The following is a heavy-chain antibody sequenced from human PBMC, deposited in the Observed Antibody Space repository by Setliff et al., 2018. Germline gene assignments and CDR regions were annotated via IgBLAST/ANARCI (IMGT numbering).Heavy chain of an antibody. Sequence: GGSLRLSCTASESTFSSFGMHWVRQAPGKGLEWVGFIRYDGSYEYYADFVQGRFTISRDNSKNTLFLHMNNLRPEDTALYYCAKASLAYSFGYYFDSWGQGALVTVSS. CDR3: AKASLAYSFGYYFDS. J-gene: IGHJ4*01. D-gene: IGHD5-18*01. CDR2: IRYDGSYE. CDR1: ESTFSSFG. V-gene: IGHV3-30*02.